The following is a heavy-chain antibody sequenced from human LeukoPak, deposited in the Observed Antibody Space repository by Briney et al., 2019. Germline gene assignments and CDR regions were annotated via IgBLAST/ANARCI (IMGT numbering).Heavy chain of an antibody. D-gene: IGHD3-22*01. Sequence: SGTLSLTCAVSGGSISSGNWWSWVRQPPGKGLEWIGDIYHSGSTYYNPSLKSRVTISVDKSKNQFSLKLSSVTAADTAVYYCARKYDSSGHYCHIDFWGQGTLVTVSS. CDR3: ARKYDSSGHYCHIDF. CDR1: GGSISSGNW. V-gene: IGHV4-4*02. J-gene: IGHJ4*02. CDR2: IYHSGST.